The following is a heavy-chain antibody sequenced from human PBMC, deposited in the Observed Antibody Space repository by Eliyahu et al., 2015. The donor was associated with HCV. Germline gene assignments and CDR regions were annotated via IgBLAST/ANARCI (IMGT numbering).Heavy chain of an antibody. CDR3: TRQSGNNYYDMDV. V-gene: IGHV4-39*01. Sequence: QLRLEESGPGLVKASETLSLTCTXXGGXVRNTNYFWGWIRQPPGKGLEWIGTVYYSGKTYHNPSLKSRVTMSVDTSKNQFSLKLSYVTVADTAAYYCTRQSGNNYYDMDVWGQGATVIVSS. CDR2: VYYSGKT. D-gene: IGHD5-24*01. CDR1: GGXVRNTNYF. J-gene: IGHJ6*03.